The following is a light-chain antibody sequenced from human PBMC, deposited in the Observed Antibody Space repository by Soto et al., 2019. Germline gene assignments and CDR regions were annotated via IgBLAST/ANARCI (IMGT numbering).Light chain of an antibody. Sequence: EVVLTQSPSTLSLSPGERATLSCRPSQSVSSSYLAWYQQKPGQAPRLLIYGASSRATGIPERFSGSGSGTDFTLTISRLEPEDFAVYFCQQYGNSPPNTFGQGTKVDIK. CDR2: GAS. CDR3: QQYGNSPPNT. V-gene: IGKV3-20*01. CDR1: QSVSSSY. J-gene: IGKJ2*01.